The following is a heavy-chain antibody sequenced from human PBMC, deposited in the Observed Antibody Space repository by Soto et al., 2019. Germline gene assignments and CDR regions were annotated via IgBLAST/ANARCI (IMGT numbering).Heavy chain of an antibody. V-gene: IGHV3-23*01. CDR3: VKGEYCVGRNCEFFYVSSRLSVPNYFDA. J-gene: IGHJ4*02. CDR1: GFSFRSFG. D-gene: IGHD2-21*01. Sequence: GALRLSCVASGFSFRSFGMSWVRQAAGKGLEWVAGTSGSGGTEYYADSVKGRLTIFRGNSKKTLYLHMNSMLGEDAAIFYCVKGEYCVGRNCEFFYVSSRLSVPNYFDAWGLGTLVTSPQ. CDR2: TSGSGGTE.